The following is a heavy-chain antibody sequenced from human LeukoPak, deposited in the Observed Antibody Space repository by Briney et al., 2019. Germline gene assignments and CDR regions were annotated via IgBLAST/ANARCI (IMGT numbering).Heavy chain of an antibody. CDR3: ARRGYDSSGPQGFYY. CDR2: IYPSDSDV. CDR1: GSSFTRYW. D-gene: IGHD3-22*01. J-gene: IGHJ4*02. V-gene: IGHV5-51*01. Sequence: GASLQISSRASGSSFTRYWIGWARQLPGKGLEWMGMIYPSDSDVSPNPPFQGQVAFLADKSNNTPYLQWSSLKPPDPAFFYLARRGYDSSGPQGFYYCGERTLVSLSS.